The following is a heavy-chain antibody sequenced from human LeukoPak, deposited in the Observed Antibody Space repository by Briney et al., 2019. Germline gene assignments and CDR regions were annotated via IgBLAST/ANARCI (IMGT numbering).Heavy chain of an antibody. D-gene: IGHD2-2*01. J-gene: IGHJ4*02. V-gene: IGHV3-7*03. CDR1: GFTFSSYW. CDR3: TKDFRTYHLLQSYFDY. CDR2: IKQDGSEK. Sequence: GSLRLSCAASGFTFSSYWMSWVRQAPGKGLEWVANIKQDGSEKYYVDSVKGRFTISRDNAKNSLYLQMNSLGVEDTAIYYCTKDFRTYHLLQSYFDYWGQGTLVTVSS.